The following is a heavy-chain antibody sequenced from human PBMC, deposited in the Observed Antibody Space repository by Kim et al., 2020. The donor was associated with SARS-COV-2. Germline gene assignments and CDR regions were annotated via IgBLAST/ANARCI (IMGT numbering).Heavy chain of an antibody. Sequence: SLKSRVTISVDTSKNQFSLKLSSVTAADTAVYYCARGITSVIYHYYGMDVWGQGTTVTVSS. V-gene: IGHV4-34*01. CDR3: ARGITSVIYHYYGMDV. D-gene: IGHD3-16*01. J-gene: IGHJ6*02.